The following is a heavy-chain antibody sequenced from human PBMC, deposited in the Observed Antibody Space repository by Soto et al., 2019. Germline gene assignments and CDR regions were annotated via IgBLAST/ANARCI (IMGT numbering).Heavy chain of an antibody. CDR3: ATDRAVTNFKRGYSYGPLYNWFDP. V-gene: IGHV1-24*01. CDR2: FDPEDGET. CDR1: GYTLTELA. D-gene: IGHD5-18*01. Sequence: GASVNVSCKVSGYTLTELAMHWVRQAPGKGLEWMGGFDPEDGETIYAQKFQGRVTMTEDTSTDTAYMELSSLRSEDTAVYYCATDRAVTNFKRGYSYGPLYNWFDPWGQGTLVTVSS. J-gene: IGHJ5*02.